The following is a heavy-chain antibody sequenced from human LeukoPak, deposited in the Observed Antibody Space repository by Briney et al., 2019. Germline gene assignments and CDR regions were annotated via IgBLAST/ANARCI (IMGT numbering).Heavy chain of an antibody. J-gene: IGHJ3*02. CDR3: ARHRADWGWAAFDI. D-gene: IGHD7-27*01. CDR1: GGSISSGSYY. Sequence: SQTLSLTCTVSGGSISSGSYYWSWIRQPAGKGLEWIGYIFYSGNTNYNPSLKSRVTISVDTSKNQFSLKLSSVTAADTAVYYCARHRADWGWAAFDIWGQGTMVTVSS. CDR2: IFYSGNT. V-gene: IGHV4-61*09.